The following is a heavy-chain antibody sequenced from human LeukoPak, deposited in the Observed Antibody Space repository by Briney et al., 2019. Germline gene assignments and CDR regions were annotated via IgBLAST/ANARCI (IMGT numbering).Heavy chain of an antibody. D-gene: IGHD5-24*01. CDR2: MNPNSGNT. CDR3: ARRENYYYYYGMDV. CDR1: GYTFTRYD. Sequence: ASVKVSCKASGYTFTRYDINWVRQATGQGLEWMGWMNPNSGNTGYAQKFQGRVTMTRNTSISTAYMELSSLRSEDTAVYYCARRENYYYYYGMDVWGQGTTVTVSS. J-gene: IGHJ6*02. V-gene: IGHV1-8*01.